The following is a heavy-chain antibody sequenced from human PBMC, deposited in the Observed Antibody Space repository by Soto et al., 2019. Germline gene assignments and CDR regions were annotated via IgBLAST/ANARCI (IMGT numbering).Heavy chain of an antibody. J-gene: IGHJ4*02. V-gene: IGHV1-69*02. Sequence: ASVKVSCKASGGTFSSYTISWVRQAPGQGLEWMGRIIPILGIANYAQKFQGRVTITADKSTSTAYMELSSLRSEDTAVYYCARASPGPGAGFGELSGLDYWGQGTLVTVSS. CDR3: ARASPGPGAGFGELSGLDY. CDR2: IIPILGIA. CDR1: GGTFSSYT. D-gene: IGHD3-10*01.